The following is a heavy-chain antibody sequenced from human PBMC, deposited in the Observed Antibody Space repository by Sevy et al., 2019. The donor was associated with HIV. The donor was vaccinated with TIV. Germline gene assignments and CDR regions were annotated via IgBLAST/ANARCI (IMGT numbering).Heavy chain of an antibody. CDR2: ISYDGSNK. J-gene: IGHJ4*02. CDR1: GFTFSSYA. Sequence: GGSLRLSCAASGFTFSSYAMHWVRQAPGKGLEWVAVISYDGSNKYYADSVKGRFTISRGNSKNRLYLQMNSLRAEDTAVYYCASLGGLLWFGESRDFDYWGQGTLVTVSS. CDR3: ASLGGLLWFGESRDFDY. V-gene: IGHV3-30-3*01. D-gene: IGHD3-10*01.